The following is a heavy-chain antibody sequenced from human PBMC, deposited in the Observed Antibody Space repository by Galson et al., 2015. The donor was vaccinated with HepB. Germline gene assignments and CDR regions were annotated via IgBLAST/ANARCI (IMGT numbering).Heavy chain of an antibody. V-gene: IGHV4-39*01. CDR1: GGSINTHIYY. CDR2: IYYSGTA. D-gene: IGHD3-10*01. Sequence: TLSLTCTVSGGSINTHIYYWAWIRQPPGKGLEYIGTIYYSGTAYYNPSLKSRVTISVDTSKNQFSLNLSSVTAADTAVYYCARHLDGSGRGYGMDVWGQGTTVTVSS. CDR3: ARHLDGSGRGYGMDV. J-gene: IGHJ6*02.